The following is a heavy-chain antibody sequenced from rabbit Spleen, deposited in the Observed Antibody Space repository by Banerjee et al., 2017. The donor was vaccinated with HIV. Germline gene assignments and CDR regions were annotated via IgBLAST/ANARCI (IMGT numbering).Heavy chain of an antibody. Sequence: QSLEESGGDLVQPGASLTLTCTASGFDFSDNAMCWVRQAPGKGLEWIACIATGSSGFTYYASWAKGRFTCSKASSTTVTLQMTSLTAADTATYFCARDGAGGSYFALWGQGTLVTVS. CDR3: ARDGAGGSYFAL. D-gene: IGHD8-1*01. V-gene: IGHV1S40*01. CDR2: IATGSSGFT. J-gene: IGHJ3*01. CDR1: GFDFSDNA.